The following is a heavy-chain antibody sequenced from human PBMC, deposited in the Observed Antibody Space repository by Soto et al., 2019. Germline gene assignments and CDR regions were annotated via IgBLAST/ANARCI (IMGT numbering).Heavy chain of an antibody. CDR2: ISYDGSNK. D-gene: IGHD3-22*01. CDR1: GFTFSSYG. CDR3: AKDWNYYDSSGYYALFDY. V-gene: IGHV3-30*18. Sequence: ESGGGVVQPGRSLRLSCAASGFTFSSYGMHWVRQAPGKGLEWVAVISYDGSNKYYADSVKGRFTISRDNSKNTLYLQMNRLRAEDTAVYYCAKDWNYYDSSGYYALFDYWGQGTLVTVSS. J-gene: IGHJ4*02.